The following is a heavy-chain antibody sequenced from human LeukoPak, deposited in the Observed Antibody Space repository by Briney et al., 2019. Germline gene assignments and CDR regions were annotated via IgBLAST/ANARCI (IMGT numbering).Heavy chain of an antibody. Sequence: SETLSLTCTVSGGSISSYYWSWIRQPPGKGLEWIGYIYYSGSTNYNPSPKSRVTISVDTSKNQFSLKLSSVTAADTAVYYCARDLGSGSYPYYYYYMDVWGKGTTVTISS. CDR1: GGSISSYY. D-gene: IGHD3-10*01. CDR2: IYYSGST. J-gene: IGHJ6*03. V-gene: IGHV4-59*01. CDR3: ARDLGSGSYPYYYYYMDV.